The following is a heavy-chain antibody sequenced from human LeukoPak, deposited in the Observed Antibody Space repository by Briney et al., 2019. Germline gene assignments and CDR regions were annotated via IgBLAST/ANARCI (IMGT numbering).Heavy chain of an antibody. Sequence: SETLSLTCTVSGGSIGGYYWSWIRQPPGKGLEWIGYIYYSGSTNYNPSLKSRVTISVDTSKNQFSLKLSSVTAADTAVYYCARHLRGDSEYMDNWFDPWGQGTLVTVSS. D-gene: IGHD5-18*01. CDR1: GGSIGGYY. CDR2: IYYSGST. J-gene: IGHJ5*02. CDR3: ARHLRGDSEYMDNWFDP. V-gene: IGHV4-59*08.